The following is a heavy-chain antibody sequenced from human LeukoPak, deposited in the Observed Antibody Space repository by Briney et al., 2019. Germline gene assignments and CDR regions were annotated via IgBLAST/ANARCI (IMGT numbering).Heavy chain of an antibody. J-gene: IGHJ4*02. V-gene: IGHV3-23*01. D-gene: IGHD6-19*01. CDR1: GFTFSSYA. CDR3: AKDRSGWLFDY. Sequence: PGGSLRLSCAASGFTFSSYAMSWVRQAPGKGLEWVSAISGSGGNTYYADSVRGRFTISRDNSKNTIHLQMNSLRAEDTAVYFCAKDRSGWLFDYWGQGTLVTVSS. CDR2: ISGSGGNT.